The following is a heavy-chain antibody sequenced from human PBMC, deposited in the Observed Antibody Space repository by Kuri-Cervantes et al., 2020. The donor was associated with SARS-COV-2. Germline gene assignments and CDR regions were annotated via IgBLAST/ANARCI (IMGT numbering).Heavy chain of an antibody. V-gene: IGHV1-2*02. Sequence: ASVKVSCKASGYTLTELSMHWVRQAPGQGLEWMGWINPNSGGTNYAQKFQGRVTMTRDTSISTAYMELSRLRSDDTAVYYCARVVFSYYSNYDSPIDYWGQGTLVTVSS. CDR2: INPNSGGT. CDR3: ARVVFSYYSNYDSPIDY. J-gene: IGHJ4*02. CDR1: GYTLTELS. D-gene: IGHD4-11*01.